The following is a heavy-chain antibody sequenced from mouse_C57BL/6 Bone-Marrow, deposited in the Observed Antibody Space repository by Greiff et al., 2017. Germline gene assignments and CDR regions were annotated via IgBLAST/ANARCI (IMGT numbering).Heavy chain of an antibody. CDR2: IYPGDGDT. CDR3: ARLWATGVCYYAVDY. CDR1: GYAFSSSW. D-gene: IGHD1-1*02. V-gene: IGHV1-82*01. Sequence: QVQLQQSGPELVKPGASVKISCKASGYAFSSSWMNWVKQRPGKGLEWIGRIYPGDGDTNYNGKFKGKATLTVDKSSSAAYMQLSCLTSEDSAVYFCARLWATGVCYYAVDYGDRGTSVTVSS. J-gene: IGHJ4*01.